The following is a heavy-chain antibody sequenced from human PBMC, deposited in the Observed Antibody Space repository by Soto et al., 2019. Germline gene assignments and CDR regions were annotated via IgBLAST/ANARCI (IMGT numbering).Heavy chain of an antibody. J-gene: IGHJ5*02. Sequence: QVQLQESGPGLVKPSQTLSLTCTVSGGSISNVGYFWSWIRQPPGKGLEWIGFIYHTGTTYYNSSLRSRISISIDTSKSQFPLKLNSVTAADTAVYYCARVMAAMQNWLDPWGQGTLVTVSP. D-gene: IGHD2-2*01. CDR2: IYHTGTT. V-gene: IGHV4-30-4*01. CDR1: GGSISNVGYF. CDR3: ARVMAAMQNWLDP.